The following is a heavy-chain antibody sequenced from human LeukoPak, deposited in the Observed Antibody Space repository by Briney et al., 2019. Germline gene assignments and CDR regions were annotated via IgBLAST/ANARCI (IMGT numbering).Heavy chain of an antibody. D-gene: IGHD3-22*01. J-gene: IGHJ4*02. V-gene: IGHV3-33*08. CDR3: ARGVGGYYDSSGYPSYFDY. CDR2: IWYDGSNK. CDR1: GFTFSTYS. Sequence: GALRLSCAASGFTFSTYSMNWVRQAPGKGLEWVAVIWYDGSNKYYADSVKGRFTISRDNSKNTLYLQMNSLRAEDTAVYYCARGVGGYYDSSGYPSYFDYWGQGTLVTVSS.